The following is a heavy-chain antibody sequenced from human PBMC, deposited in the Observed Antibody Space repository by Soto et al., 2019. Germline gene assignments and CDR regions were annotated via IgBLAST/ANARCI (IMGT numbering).Heavy chain of an antibody. D-gene: IGHD6-19*01. J-gene: IGHJ4*02. CDR3: ARAVAVPADFDF. Sequence: ASVKVACKASGYTFTSYSMHWVRQAPGQRLEWMGWINAGNGNTKYSQKFQGRVTITRDTSASTAYMELSSLRSEDTAVYYCARAVAVPADFDFWGQGTLVTVSS. CDR1: GYTFTSYS. CDR2: INAGNGNT. V-gene: IGHV1-3*01.